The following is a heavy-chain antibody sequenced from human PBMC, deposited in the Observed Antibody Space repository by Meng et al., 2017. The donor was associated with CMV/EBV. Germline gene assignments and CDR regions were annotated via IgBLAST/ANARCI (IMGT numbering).Heavy chain of an antibody. Sequence: GGSLRLSCAASGFTFSSYSMNWVRQAPGKGLEWVSSISSSSSYIYYADSVKGRFTISRDKAKNSLYLQMNSLRAEDTAVYYCARDLLNPAVIRGFWGGHTSTNYYYYGMDVRGQGTTVTVSS. D-gene: IGHD3-3*01. CDR3: ARDLLNPAVIRGFWGGHTSTNYYYYGMDV. CDR2: ISSSSSYI. J-gene: IGHJ6*02. V-gene: IGHV3-21*01. CDR1: GFTFSSYS.